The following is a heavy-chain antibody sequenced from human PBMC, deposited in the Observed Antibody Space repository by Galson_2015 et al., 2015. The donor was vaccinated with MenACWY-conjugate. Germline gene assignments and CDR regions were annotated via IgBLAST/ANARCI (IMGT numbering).Heavy chain of an antibody. Sequence: SLRLSCATSGFTFTDFWMTWVRQAPGKGLEWVANIKEDGSQKYYVDSVKGRFTISRDNAKNSLYLQMNSLRAEDTAVYYCAKAAYTSSWYQDAFDYWGQGSLVTVSS. J-gene: IGHJ4*02. D-gene: IGHD6-13*01. CDR1: GFTFTDFW. CDR2: IKEDGSQK. CDR3: AKAAYTSSWYQDAFDY. V-gene: IGHV3-7*03.